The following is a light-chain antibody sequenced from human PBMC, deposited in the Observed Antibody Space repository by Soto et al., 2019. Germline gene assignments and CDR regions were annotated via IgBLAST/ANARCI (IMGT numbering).Light chain of an antibody. Sequence: EIVMTQSPATLSVSPGERATLSCRASQSVSSNLAWYQQKPGQAPRLLIYGASTRATGIPARISSSGSGTEFTLTISSLQSEDFAVYYCQQYNNWPPYTFGQGTKLEIK. CDR1: QSVSSN. V-gene: IGKV3-15*01. CDR2: GAS. CDR3: QQYNNWPPYT. J-gene: IGKJ2*01.